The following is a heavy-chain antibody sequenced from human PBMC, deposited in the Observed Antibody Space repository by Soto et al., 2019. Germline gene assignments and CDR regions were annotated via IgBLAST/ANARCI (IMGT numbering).Heavy chain of an antibody. CDR1: GGTFSSYA. V-gene: IGHV1-69*12. J-gene: IGHJ6*02. CDR3: ARQTAYYYCMDV. CDR2: IIPIFGTA. Sequence: QVQLVQSGAEVKKPGSSVKVSCKASGGTFSSYAISWVRQAPGQGLEWMGGIIPIFGTANYAQKFQGRVTITADEPTSTACVDLSSPRSEHTAVYYCARQTAYYYCMDVWGRGTTVTVSS.